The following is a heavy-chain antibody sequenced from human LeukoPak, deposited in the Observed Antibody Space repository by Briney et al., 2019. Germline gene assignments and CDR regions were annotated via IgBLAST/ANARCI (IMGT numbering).Heavy chain of an antibody. CDR3: ARSFKLGIVATIRTASDI. V-gene: IGHV3-30-3*01. J-gene: IGHJ3*02. D-gene: IGHD5-12*01. Sequence: AGSLRLSCAASGFTFSSYAMHWVRLAPGKGLEWVAVISYDGSNKYYADSVKGRFTISRDNSKNTLYLQMNSLRAEDTAVYYCARSFKLGIVATIRTASDIWGQGTMVTVSS. CDR2: ISYDGSNK. CDR1: GFTFSSYA.